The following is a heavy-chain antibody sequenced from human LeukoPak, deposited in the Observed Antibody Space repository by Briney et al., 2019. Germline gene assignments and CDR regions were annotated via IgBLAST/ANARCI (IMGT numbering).Heavy chain of an antibody. CDR1: GYTFSGYY. CDR3: ARDLDILTGYRYQFDY. V-gene: IGHV1-2*02. Sequence: ASVKVSCKASGYTFSGYYMHWVRRAPGQGLEWMGWINPNSGGTNYPPKFQGRVTMTRDTSINTVYMELSRLGSDDTAVYYCARDLDILTGYRYQFDYWGQGTLVTVSS. CDR2: INPNSGGT. D-gene: IGHD3-9*01. J-gene: IGHJ4*02.